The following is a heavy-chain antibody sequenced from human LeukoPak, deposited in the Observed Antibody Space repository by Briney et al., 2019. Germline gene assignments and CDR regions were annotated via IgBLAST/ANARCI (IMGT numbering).Heavy chain of an antibody. J-gene: IGHJ4*02. D-gene: IGHD6-19*01. CDR1: GYSFTSYW. CDR3: ATHSGYSGGWYYFDY. CDR2: IYPGDSDT. V-gene: IGHV5-51*01. Sequence: GESLKISCKGSGYSFTSYWIGWVRQMPGKGLEWMGIIYPGDSDTRYSPSFQGQVTISADKSISTAYLQWSSLKASDTAMYYCATHSGYSGGWYYFDYWGQGTLVTVSS.